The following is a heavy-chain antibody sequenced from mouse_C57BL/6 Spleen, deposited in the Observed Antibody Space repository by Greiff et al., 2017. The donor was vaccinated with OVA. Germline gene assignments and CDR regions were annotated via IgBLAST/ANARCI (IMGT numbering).Heavy chain of an antibody. D-gene: IGHD1-1*02. J-gene: IGHJ3*01. Sequence: EVKLVESGGGLVKPGGSLKLSCAASGFTFSSYAMSWVRQTPEKRLEWVATISDGGSYTYYPDNVKGRFTISRDNAKNNLYLQMSHLKSEDTAMYYCARYRVLWAYWGQGTLVTVSA. CDR1: GFTFSSYA. CDR2: ISDGGSYT. CDR3: ARYRVLWAY. V-gene: IGHV5-4*03.